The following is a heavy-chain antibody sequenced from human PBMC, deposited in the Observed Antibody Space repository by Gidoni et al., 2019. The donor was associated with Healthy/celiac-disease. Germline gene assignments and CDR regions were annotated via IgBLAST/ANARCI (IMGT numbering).Heavy chain of an antibody. CDR3: ARDQWGRGEDSSGYYLNWFDP. V-gene: IGHV3-7*01. D-gene: IGHD3-22*01. Sequence: QPGGSLRLSCAASGFTFSSYWMSWVRQAPGKGLEWVANIKQDGSEKYYVDSVKGRFTISRDNAKNSLYLQMNSLRAEDTAVYYCARDQWGRGEDSSGYYLNWFDPWGQGTLVTVSS. CDR1: GFTFSSYW. CDR2: IKQDGSEK. J-gene: IGHJ5*02.